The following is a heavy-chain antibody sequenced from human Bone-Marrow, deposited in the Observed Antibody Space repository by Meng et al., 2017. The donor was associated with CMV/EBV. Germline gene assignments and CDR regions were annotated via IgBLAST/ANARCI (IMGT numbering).Heavy chain of an antibody. Sequence: GESLKISCAASGFTFSSYGMHWVRQAPGKGLEWVAVIWYDGSNKYYADSVKGRFTISRDNSKNTLYLQMNSLRAEDTAVYYCAKAQRRYDSSGYYNYYYYGMDVWGQATTVTVSS. D-gene: IGHD3-22*01. CDR1: GFTFSSYG. J-gene: IGHJ6*02. V-gene: IGHV3-33*06. CDR2: IWYDGSNK. CDR3: AKAQRRYDSSGYYNYYYYGMDV.